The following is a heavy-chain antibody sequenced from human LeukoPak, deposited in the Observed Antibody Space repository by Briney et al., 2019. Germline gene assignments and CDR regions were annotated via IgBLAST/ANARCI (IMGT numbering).Heavy chain of an antibody. CDR3: AGGPVSYPYYYYMDV. CDR1: GFSFSDYY. V-gene: IGHV3-11*01. CDR2: ISSSGSTI. J-gene: IGHJ6*03. D-gene: IGHD1-26*01. Sequence: PGGSLRLSCAASGFSFSDYYMSWIRQAPGKGLEWVSYISSSGSTIYYADSVKGRFTISRDNAKNSLYLQMNSLRAEDTAVYYCAGGPVSYPYYYYMDVWGKGTTVTVSS.